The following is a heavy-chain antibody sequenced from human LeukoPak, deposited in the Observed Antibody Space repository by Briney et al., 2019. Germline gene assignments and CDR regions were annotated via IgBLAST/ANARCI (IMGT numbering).Heavy chain of an antibody. CDR1: GYTFTSYG. Sequence: ASVKVSCKASGYTFTSYGISWVRQAPGQGLEWMGWISAYNGNTNYAQKLQGRVTMTTDTSTSTAYMELRSLRSDDTAVYYCARERYTYYYDSSGYPYFDYWGQGTLVTVSS. CDR2: ISAYNGNT. D-gene: IGHD3-22*01. CDR3: ARERYTYYYDSSGYPYFDY. J-gene: IGHJ4*02. V-gene: IGHV1-18*01.